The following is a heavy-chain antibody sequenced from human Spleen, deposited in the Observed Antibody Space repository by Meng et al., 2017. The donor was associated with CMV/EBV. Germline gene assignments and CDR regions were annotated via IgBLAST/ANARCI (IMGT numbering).Heavy chain of an antibody. CDR2: IRYDGSNK. D-gene: IGHD3-16*02. CDR1: GFTFSSYG. V-gene: IGHV3-30*02. CDR3: AREGVHDYVWGSYRYNYFDY. J-gene: IGHJ4*02. Sequence: GGSLRLSCAASGFTFSSYGMHWVRQAPGKGLEWVAFIRYDGSNKYYADSVKGRFTISRDNAKNSLYLQMNSLRAEDTAVYYCAREGVHDYVWGSYRYNYFDYWGQGTLVTVSS.